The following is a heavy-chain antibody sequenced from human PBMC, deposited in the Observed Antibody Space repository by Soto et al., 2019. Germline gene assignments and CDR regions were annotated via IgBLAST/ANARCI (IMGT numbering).Heavy chain of an antibody. CDR3: AREHGYCSGGSCYGWFDP. D-gene: IGHD2-15*01. J-gene: IGHJ5*02. CDR2: IIPIFGTA. CDR1: GRTFSSYA. Sequence: SVKGSCKASGRTFSSYAISWVRQAPGQGIEWMGGIIPIFGTANYAQKFQGRVTITADKSTSTAYMELSSLRSEDTAVYYCAREHGYCSGGSCYGWFDPWGQGTLVTVSS. V-gene: IGHV1-69*06.